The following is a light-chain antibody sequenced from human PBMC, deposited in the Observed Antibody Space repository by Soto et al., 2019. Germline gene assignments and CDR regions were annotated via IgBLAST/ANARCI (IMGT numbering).Light chain of an antibody. Sequence: DLQMTQSPSSLSAFVGDRVTITCRASQDIGASLHWFQQKPGRAPKLLISSSSTLQSGVPSRFRGGGSGAHFTLTITSLQPEDFAAYFCQQTFGSPVTFGGGTSVEMK. CDR3: QQTFGSPVT. CDR2: SSS. J-gene: IGKJ4*01. CDR1: QDIGAS. V-gene: IGKV1-39*01.